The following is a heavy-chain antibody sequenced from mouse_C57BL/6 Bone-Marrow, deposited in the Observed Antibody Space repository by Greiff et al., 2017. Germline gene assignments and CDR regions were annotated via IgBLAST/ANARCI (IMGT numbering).Heavy chain of an antibody. CDR1: GYSFTGYY. J-gene: IGHJ4*01. CDR3: ARWGSYYSNYGAMDY. CDR2: IYPYNGVS. D-gene: IGHD2-5*01. Sequence: VQLQQSGPELVKPGASVKISCKASGYSFTGYYMHWVKQSHGNILDWIGYIYPYNGVSSYNQKFKGKATLTVDKSSSTAYMELRSLTSEDSAVYYCARWGSYYSNYGAMDYWGQGTSGTVSS. V-gene: IGHV1-31*01.